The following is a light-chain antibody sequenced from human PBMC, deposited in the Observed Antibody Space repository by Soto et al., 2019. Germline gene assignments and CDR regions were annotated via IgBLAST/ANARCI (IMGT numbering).Light chain of an antibody. Sequence: QSVLTQPASVSGSPGQSITISSTGTSSDVGGYNSVSWYQQHPGKAPKLMIYEVSNRPSGVSNRFSGSKSGNTASLTISGLQAEDEADYYCSSYTTSSTLLYVFGTGTKLTVL. CDR3: SSYTTSSTLLYV. J-gene: IGLJ1*01. CDR2: EVS. V-gene: IGLV2-14*01. CDR1: SSDVGGYNS.